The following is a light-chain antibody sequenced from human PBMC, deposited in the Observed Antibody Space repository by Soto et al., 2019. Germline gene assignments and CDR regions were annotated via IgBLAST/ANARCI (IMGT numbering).Light chain of an antibody. J-gene: IGLJ2*01. CDR3: SSYTSSNSVV. CDR2: EVS. V-gene: IGLV2-8*01. CDR1: SSDVGAYNF. Sequence: QSVLTQPPSASGSPGQSVAISCTGTSSDVGAYNFVSWYQQHPGKAPKLIMYEVSVRPSGGPDRFSGSKSGNTASLSISGLQAEDEADYYCSSYTSSNSVVFGGGTKVTVL.